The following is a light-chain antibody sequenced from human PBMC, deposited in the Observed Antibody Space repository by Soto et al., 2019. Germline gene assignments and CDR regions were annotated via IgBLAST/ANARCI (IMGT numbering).Light chain of an antibody. J-gene: IGLJ1*01. V-gene: IGLV2-8*01. Sequence: QSVLTQPPSASGSPGQSVTISCTGSNNDIGGYTYVSWYQQLPGKDPNLVHYEVNKRPSGNPDGFSGSKSGNTASLTVSGLQPEDEGAYFCILYSRSINYVFRTLTKVTVL. CDR2: EVN. CDR1: NNDIGGYTY. CDR3: ILYSRSINYV.